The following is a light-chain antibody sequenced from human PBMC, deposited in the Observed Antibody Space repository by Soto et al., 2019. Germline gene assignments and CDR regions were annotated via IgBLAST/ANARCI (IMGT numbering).Light chain of an antibody. CDR1: SDDIGANNY. V-gene: IGLV2-14*01. J-gene: IGLJ2*01. CDR3: TSYTSASTLV. CDR2: EAA. Sequence: QSALTQPASVSGSPGQSITISCTGTSDDIGANNYVSWYQHHPGKAPKILIYEAANRPSGISHRFSGSKSGNTASLTISGLQAEDEDDYICTSYTSASTLVFGGGTKLTVL.